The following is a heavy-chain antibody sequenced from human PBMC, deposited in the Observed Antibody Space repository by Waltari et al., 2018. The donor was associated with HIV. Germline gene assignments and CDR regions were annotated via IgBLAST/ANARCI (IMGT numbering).Heavy chain of an antibody. CDR3: ARDYNYAPDY. J-gene: IGHJ4*02. Sequence: QVQLVESGGGVVQPGRSLRLSCAASGFTFKNFAMNWVRQAPGKGREWVGNIYYDGIKKFYGDSVRGRFTISRDNSKQILYLQMNSLRVEDTALCYCARDYNYAPDYWGQGTLVVVSS. CDR2: IYYDGIKK. D-gene: IGHD5-18*01. CDR1: GFTFKNFA. V-gene: IGHV3-33*01.